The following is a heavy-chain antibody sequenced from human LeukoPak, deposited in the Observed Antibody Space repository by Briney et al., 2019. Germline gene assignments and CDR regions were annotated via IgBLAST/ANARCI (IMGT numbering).Heavy chain of an antibody. CDR2: ISGSGAST. CDR1: ECTFSSDG. D-gene: IGHD6-13*01. CDR3: AKDVIAGQGRNFDS. J-gene: IGHJ4*02. Sequence: GGLLRFTCGASECTFSSDGMSWGRQAPGKGLEWVSSISGSGASTYYMDSVKGRFTISRDNSKNILYLQVNSLRAEDTAIYYCAKDVIAGQGRNFDSWGEGTLITVSS. V-gene: IGHV3-23*01.